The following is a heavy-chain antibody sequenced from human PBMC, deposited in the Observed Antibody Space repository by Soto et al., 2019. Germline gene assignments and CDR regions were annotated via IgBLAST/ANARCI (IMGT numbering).Heavy chain of an antibody. V-gene: IGHV3-30-3*01. CDR1: GFTFSSYA. D-gene: IGHD3-22*01. J-gene: IGHJ4*02. CDR3: LRPYYYDSSGYFDY. CDR2: ISYDGSNK. Sequence: PGGSLRLSCAASGFTFSSYAMSWVRQAPGKGLEWVAVISYDGSNKYYADSVKGRFTISRDNSKNTLYLQMNSLRAEDAAVYYCLRPYYYDSSGYFDYWGQGTLVTVSS.